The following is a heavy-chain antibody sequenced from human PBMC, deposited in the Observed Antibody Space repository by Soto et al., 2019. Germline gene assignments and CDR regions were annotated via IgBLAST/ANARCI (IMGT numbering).Heavy chain of an antibody. CDR3: AHSRRAPRITIFGVAAPPLDP. CDR2: IYWNDDK. V-gene: IGHV2-5*01. D-gene: IGHD3-3*01. Sequence: SGPTLVNPTQTLTLTCTFSGFSLSTSGVGVGWIRQPPGKALEWLALIYWNDDKRYSPSLKSRLTITKDTSKNQVVLTITNMDPVDTATYYCAHSRRAPRITIFGVAAPPLDPWGQGTLVTVSS. CDR1: GFSLSTSGVG. J-gene: IGHJ5*02.